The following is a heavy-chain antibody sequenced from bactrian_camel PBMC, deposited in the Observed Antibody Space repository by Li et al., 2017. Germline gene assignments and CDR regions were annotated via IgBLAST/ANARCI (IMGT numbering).Heavy chain of an antibody. V-gene: IGHV3S54*01. Sequence: HVQLVESGGGSVQAGGSQTLSCAASGNIHRTNCMGWFRQAPGLEREAVAAIYTKGGTAYYSDSVKDRFTISRDNAKNTVYLQMNSLKPEDTAMYYCGRVEYSSLTYWGQGTQVTVS. CDR3: GRVEYSSLTY. CDR2: IYTKGGTA. CDR1: GNIHRTNC. J-gene: IGHJ4*01. D-gene: IGHD6*01.